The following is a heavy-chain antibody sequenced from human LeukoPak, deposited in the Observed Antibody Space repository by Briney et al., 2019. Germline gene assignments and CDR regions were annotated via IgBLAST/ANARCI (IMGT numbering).Heavy chain of an antibody. CDR3: ASLGVMNDILTGYYSEGVDY. CDR1: GFTFSSYA. J-gene: IGHJ4*02. Sequence: GSLRLSCAASGFTFSSYAMSWVRQAPGKGLEWVSAISGSGGSTYYADSVKGRFTISRDNSKNTLYLQMNSLRAEDTAVYYCASLGVMNDILTGYYSEGVDYWGQGTLVTVSS. CDR2: ISGSGGST. D-gene: IGHD3-9*01. V-gene: IGHV3-23*01.